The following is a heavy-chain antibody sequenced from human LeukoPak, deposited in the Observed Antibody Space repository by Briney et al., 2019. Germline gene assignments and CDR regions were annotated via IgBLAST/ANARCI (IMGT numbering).Heavy chain of an antibody. CDR1: GGSISSYY. CDR2: IYSSGST. D-gene: IGHD5-24*01. V-gene: IGHV4-4*07. J-gene: IGHJ6*03. CDR3: ARDGYSYYYYYMDV. Sequence: SETLSLTCTVSGGSISSYYWSWIRQPAGKGLEWIGRIYSSGSTNYNPSLKSRVTMSVDTPKNQFSLNLSSVTAADTAVYYCARDGYSYYYYYMDVWGKGTTVTVSS.